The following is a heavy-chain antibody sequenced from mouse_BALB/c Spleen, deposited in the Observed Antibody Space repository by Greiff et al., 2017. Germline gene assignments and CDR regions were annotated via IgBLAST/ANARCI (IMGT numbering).Heavy chain of an antibody. CDR3: TAFAY. CDR1: GFTFSNYW. J-gene: IGHJ3*01. Sequence: EVMLVESGGGLVQPGGSMKLSCVASGFTFSNYWMNWVRQSPGKGLEWVAEIRLKSNNYATNYAESVKGRFTISRDDSKSSVYLQMNNLRAEDTGIYYCTAFAYWGQGTLVTVSA. V-gene: IGHV6-6*02. CDR2: IRLKSNNYAT.